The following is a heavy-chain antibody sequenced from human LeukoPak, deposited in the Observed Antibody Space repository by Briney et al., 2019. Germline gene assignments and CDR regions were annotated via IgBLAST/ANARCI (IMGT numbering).Heavy chain of an antibody. CDR2: INHSGST. D-gene: IGHD5-18*01. V-gene: IGHV4-34*01. CDR3: ARGGYSYDYYYYYMDV. Sequence: SETLSLTCAVYGGSFSGYYWSWIRQPPGKGLEWIGEINHSGSTNYNPSLKSRVTISVGTSKNQFSLKLSSVTAADTAVYYCARGGYSYDYYYYYMDVWGKGTTVTVSS. CDR1: GGSFSGYY. J-gene: IGHJ6*03.